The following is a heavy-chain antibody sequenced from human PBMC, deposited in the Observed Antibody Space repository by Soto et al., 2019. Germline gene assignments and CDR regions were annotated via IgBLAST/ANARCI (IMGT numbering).Heavy chain of an antibody. Sequence: GGSLRLSCAASGFTFSSYSMNWVRQAPGKGLEWVSSISSSSNNIYYADSVKGRFTISRDNAKNSLYLQMNSLRSEDTAVYYCARMDPPAKSWGQGTLVTVSS. CDR3: ARMDPPAKS. CDR2: ISSSSNNI. D-gene: IGHD2-2*01. V-gene: IGHV3-21*04. J-gene: IGHJ5*02. CDR1: GFTFSSYS.